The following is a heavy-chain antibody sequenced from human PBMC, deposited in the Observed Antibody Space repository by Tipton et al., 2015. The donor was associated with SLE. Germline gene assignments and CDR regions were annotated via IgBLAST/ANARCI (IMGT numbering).Heavy chain of an antibody. D-gene: IGHD2/OR15-2a*01. CDR1: DDSINYGGYY. J-gene: IGHJ6*04. CDR3: ARRTFYMDV. CDR2: IYYGGTT. V-gene: IGHV4-31*03. Sequence: TLSLTCTVSDDSINYGGYYWSWIRQHPGKGLEWIGYIYYGGTTSYNPSLKSRLTMSIDTSKNQFSLKLTSVTAADTAVYYCARRTFYMDVWGKGTTVIVSS.